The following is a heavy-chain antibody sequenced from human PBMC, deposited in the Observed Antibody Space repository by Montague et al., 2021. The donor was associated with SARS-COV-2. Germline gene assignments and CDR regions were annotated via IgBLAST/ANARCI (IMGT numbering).Heavy chain of an antibody. CDR1: GGSISSNNNY. CDR2: IYYSGTT. J-gene: IGHJ5*02. D-gene: IGHD3-10*01. Sequence: SETLSLTCTVSGGSISSNNNYWGWIRQSAGKGLEWIGSIYYSGTTYYNPSLKSRVTISVDTSKNQFSLRLSSVAATDTSVYYCARSTATFGEPHNWFAPWGQGTLVIVSS. V-gene: IGHV4-39*01. CDR3: ARSTATFGEPHNWFAP.